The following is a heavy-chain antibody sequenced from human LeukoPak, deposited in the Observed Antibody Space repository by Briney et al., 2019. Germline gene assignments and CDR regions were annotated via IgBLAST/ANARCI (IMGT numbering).Heavy chain of an antibody. Sequence: GGSLRLSCAASGFSFSTHDMSWVRQAPGKGLEWVSAISRSGDGTTYADSVKGRFTISRDNSKNTLFLQMNSLRAEDTAVYYCVRAVGQWYFDLWGRGSLVTVSS. CDR1: GFSFSTHD. V-gene: IGHV3-23*01. CDR3: VRAVGQWYFDL. J-gene: IGHJ2*01. CDR2: ISRSGDGT.